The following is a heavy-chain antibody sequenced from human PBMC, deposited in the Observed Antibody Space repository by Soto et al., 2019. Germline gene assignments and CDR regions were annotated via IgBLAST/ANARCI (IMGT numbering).Heavy chain of an antibody. J-gene: IGHJ4*02. V-gene: IGHV2-5*02. Sequence: QITLKESGPTLVKPTQTLTLTCTFSGFSLNTNAVGVAWIRQPPGKALEWLALLYWDDDKRSSPSLKSRLTLTTDTSKIRVGLTMTNMDPEDTATYYCAHGRLRDSSGESFDSRGQGTLGTVSS. CDR1: GFSLNTNAVG. CDR2: LYWDDDK. D-gene: IGHD6-19*01. CDR3: AHGRLRDSSGESFDS.